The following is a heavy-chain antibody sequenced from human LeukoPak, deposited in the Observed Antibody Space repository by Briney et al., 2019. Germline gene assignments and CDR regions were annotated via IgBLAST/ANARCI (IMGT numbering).Heavy chain of an antibody. CDR3: ARFTPQGYGWGGYNRFDP. CDR2: INHSGST. V-gene: IGHV4-34*01. Sequence: SETLPLTCAVYGGSFSGYYWSWIRQPPGKGLEWIGEINHSGSTNYNPSLKSRVTISVDTSKNQFSLNLTSVTAADTAVYYCARFTPQGYGWGGYNRFDPWGQGTLVTVSS. J-gene: IGHJ5*02. D-gene: IGHD3-16*01. CDR1: GGSFSGYY.